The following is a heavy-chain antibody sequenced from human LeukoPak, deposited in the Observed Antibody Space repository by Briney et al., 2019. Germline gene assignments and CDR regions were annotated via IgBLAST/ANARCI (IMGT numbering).Heavy chain of an antibody. V-gene: IGHV1-3*01. CDR2: INAGNGNT. CDR3: AAETTVVTQYYFDY. J-gene: IGHJ4*02. D-gene: IGHD4-17*01. CDR1: GYTFTSYA. Sequence: ASVKVSCKASGYTFTSYAMHWVRQAPGQRLEWMGWINAGNGNTKYSQKFQGRVTITRDTSASTAYMELSSLRSEDTAVYYCAAETTVVTQYYFDYWGQGTLVTVSS.